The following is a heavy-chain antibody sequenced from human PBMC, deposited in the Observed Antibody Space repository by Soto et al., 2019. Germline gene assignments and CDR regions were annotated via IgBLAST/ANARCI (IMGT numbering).Heavy chain of an antibody. CDR1: GYTFTSYG. Sequence: GASVKVSCKASGYTFTSYGISWGRQAPGQGLEWMGWISAYNGNTNYAQKLQGRVTMTTDTSTSTAYMELRSLRSDDTAVYYCARVSYSRYGDYAFDYWGQGTLVTVSS. D-gene: IGHD4-17*01. CDR2: ISAYNGNT. J-gene: IGHJ4*02. V-gene: IGHV1-18*01. CDR3: ARVSYSRYGDYAFDY.